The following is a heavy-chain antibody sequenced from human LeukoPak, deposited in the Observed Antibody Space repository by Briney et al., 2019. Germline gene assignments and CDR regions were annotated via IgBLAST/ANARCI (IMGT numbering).Heavy chain of an antibody. V-gene: IGHV4-4*07. Sequence: PSETLSLTCTVSGGSISSYYWSWIRQPAGKGLEWIGRIYTSGSTNYNPSLKSRVTMSVDTSKNQFSLKLSSVTAADTAVYYCARGSTSYEPDWFDPWGQGTLVTVSS. D-gene: IGHD2-2*01. J-gene: IGHJ5*02. CDR3: ARGSTSYEPDWFDP. CDR1: GGSISSYY. CDR2: IYTSGST.